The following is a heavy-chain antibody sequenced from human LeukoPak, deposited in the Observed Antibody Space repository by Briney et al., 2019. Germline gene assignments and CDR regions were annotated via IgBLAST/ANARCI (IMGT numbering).Heavy chain of an antibody. CDR1: GFTFSSYA. J-gene: IGHJ4*02. V-gene: IGHV3-23*01. CDR2: TSGSGGGT. Sequence: GGSLRLSCAASGFTFSSYAMSWGRQAPGKGVEWGSTTSGSGGGTYYADSVKGRFTISRDNSKNTLYLQMNSLRAEDGAVYYCAKDGSGNGYPNYYFDYWGQGTLVAVSS. CDR3: AKDGSGNGYPNYYFDY. D-gene: IGHD5-24*01.